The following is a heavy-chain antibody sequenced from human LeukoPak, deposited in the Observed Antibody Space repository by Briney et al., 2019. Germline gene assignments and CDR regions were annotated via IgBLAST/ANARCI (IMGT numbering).Heavy chain of an antibody. CDR1: GDSVSGNSVA. CDR2: TYYRSKWYN. J-gene: IGHJ4*02. D-gene: IGHD2-2*01. CDR3: AREGVPAATIDY. V-gene: IGHV6-1*01. Sequence: SQTLSLTCAVSGDSVSGNSVAWNWIRQSPSKGLEWLGRTYYRSKWYNDYAVSLKSRLTINADTSKNQFSLQLNSVTPEDAAVYYCAREGVPAATIDYWGQGTLVTVSS.